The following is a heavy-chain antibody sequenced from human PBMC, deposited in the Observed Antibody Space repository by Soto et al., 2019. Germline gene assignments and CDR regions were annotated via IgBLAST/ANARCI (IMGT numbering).Heavy chain of an antibody. V-gene: IGHV4-30-4*01. CDR3: ARLSTAGYYNRDYYYGMDV. Sequence: SETLSLTCTVSGGSISSGDYYWSWIRQPPGKGLEWIGYIYYSGSTYYNPSLKSRVTISVDTSKNQFSLKLSSVTAADTAVYYCARLSTAGYYNRDYYYGMDVWGQGTTVTVSS. J-gene: IGHJ6*02. CDR2: IYYSGST. D-gene: IGHD3-9*01. CDR1: GGSISSGDYY.